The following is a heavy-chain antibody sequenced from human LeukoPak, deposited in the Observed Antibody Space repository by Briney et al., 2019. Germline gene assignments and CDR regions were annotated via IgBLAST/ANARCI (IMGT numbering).Heavy chain of an antibody. CDR3: ARGGYDPTYYMDV. J-gene: IGHJ6*03. CDR2: IYYSGST. CDR1: GDSISSYY. V-gene: IGHV4-59*01. Sequence: PSETLSLTCTVSGDSISSYYWSWIRQPPGKGLEWIGYIYYSGSTNYNPSLKSRVTISVDTSKNQFSLKLSSVTAADTAVYYCARGGYDPTYYMDVWGKGTTVTVSS. D-gene: IGHD3-3*01.